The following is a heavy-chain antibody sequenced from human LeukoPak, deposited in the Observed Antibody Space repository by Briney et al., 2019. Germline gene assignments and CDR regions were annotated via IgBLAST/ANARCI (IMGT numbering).Heavy chain of an antibody. V-gene: IGHV1-3*01. CDR1: GYTFTSYA. D-gene: IGHD3-22*01. J-gene: IGHJ4*02. CDR3: ARGGLSKYYYDSSGYYYY. CDR2: INAGNGNT. Sequence: ASVKVSCKASGYTFTSYAMHWVRQAPGQGLEWMGWINAGNGNTKYSQKFQGRVTITRDTSASTAYMELSSLRSEDTAVYYCARGGLSKYYYDSSGYYYYWGQGTLVTVSS.